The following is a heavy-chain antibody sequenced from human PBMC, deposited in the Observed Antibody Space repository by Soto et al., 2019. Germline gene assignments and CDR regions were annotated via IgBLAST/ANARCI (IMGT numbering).Heavy chain of an antibody. Sequence: AASVKVSCKASGGTFSSYAISWVRQAPGQGLEWMGGIIPIFGTANYAQKFQGRVTITADESTSTAYMELSSLRSEDTAVYYCARDDSSGYYDYWGQGTLVTSPQ. V-gene: IGHV1-69*13. D-gene: IGHD3-22*01. J-gene: IGHJ4*02. CDR2: IIPIFGTA. CDR1: GGTFSSYA. CDR3: ARDDSSGYYDY.